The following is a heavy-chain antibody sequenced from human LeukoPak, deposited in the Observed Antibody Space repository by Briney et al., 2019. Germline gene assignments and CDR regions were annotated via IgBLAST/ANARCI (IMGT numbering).Heavy chain of an antibody. Sequence: GESLRLSCAASGFTFSSYAMSWVRQAPGRGLEGVSAISGSGGSTYYADSVKGRFTISRDNSKNTLYLQMNSLRAEGTAVYYCAKGKDWTTVTTYVYWGQGTLVTVSS. CDR2: ISGSGGST. CDR1: GFTFSSYA. V-gene: IGHV3-23*01. CDR3: AKGKDWTTVTTYVY. J-gene: IGHJ4*02. D-gene: IGHD4-17*01.